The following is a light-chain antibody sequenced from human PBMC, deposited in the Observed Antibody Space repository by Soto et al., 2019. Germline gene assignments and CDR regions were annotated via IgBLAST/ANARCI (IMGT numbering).Light chain of an antibody. CDR2: GAS. CDR3: QQYDNWPPLT. V-gene: IGKV3-15*01. Sequence: EIVMTQSPATLSVSPGERATLSCRASQTVSRSLAGYQQKPGQAPRLLIYGASTRATGIPARFSGSGSGTEFTLSNRRLQSEDFAVYYCQQYDNWPPLTFGGGTKVEIK. CDR1: QTVSRS. J-gene: IGKJ4*01.